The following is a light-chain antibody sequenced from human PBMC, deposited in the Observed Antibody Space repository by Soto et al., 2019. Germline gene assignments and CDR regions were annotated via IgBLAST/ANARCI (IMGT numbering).Light chain of an antibody. CDR1: KLGDKY. J-gene: IGLJ2*01. Sequence: SYELTQPPSVSVSPGQTASITCAGDKLGDKYVCWYQQRPGQSPVLVIYRDSMRPSGIPERFSGSNSGNIATLTISGTQAMDEADYYCQAWDSNTLKILGGGTKLTIL. CDR3: QAWDSNTLKI. V-gene: IGLV3-1*01. CDR2: RDS.